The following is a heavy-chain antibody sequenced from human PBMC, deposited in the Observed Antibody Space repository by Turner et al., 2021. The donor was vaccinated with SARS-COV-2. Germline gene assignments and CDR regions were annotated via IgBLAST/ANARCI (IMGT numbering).Heavy chain of an antibody. CDR3: ARQVRGYSYAFSFDY. D-gene: IGHD5-18*01. CDR2: IYYSGRD. CDR1: GASISTSSYY. V-gene: IGHV4-39*01. J-gene: IGHJ4*02. Sequence: QLQLQESGPGRVKPAETRSLTGTLAGASISTSSYYWGWIRQPPGKGLEWVGDIYYSGRDCDNTSLKGPVTICVDTSKNKFSLKLCSVTAAVTAVYYCARQVRGYSYAFSFDYWGQGTLVTVSS.